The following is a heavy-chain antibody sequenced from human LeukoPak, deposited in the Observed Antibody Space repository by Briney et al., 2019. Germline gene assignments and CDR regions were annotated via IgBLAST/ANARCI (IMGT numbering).Heavy chain of an antibody. J-gene: IGHJ3*02. CDR1: GVSIRDYQ. CDR2: MYNNGST. Sequence: SETLSLTCIVSGVSIRDYQWSWIRQAPGKGLQWIGYMYNNGSTDYNPSLKSRVTISGDTSKNQFSLKLSSVTASDTALYYCATNGGPAALDAIDIWGLGTMVTVSS. CDR3: ATNGGPAALDAIDI. V-gene: IGHV4-59*08. D-gene: IGHD2-2*01.